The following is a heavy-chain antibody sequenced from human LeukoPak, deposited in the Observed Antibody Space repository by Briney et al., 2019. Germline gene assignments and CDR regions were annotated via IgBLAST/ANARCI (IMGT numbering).Heavy chain of an antibody. Sequence: GGSLRLSCAASGFTFSSYWMTWVRQAPGKGLEWVANIKQDGSEKYYVDSVKGRFTISRDNAKNSLYLQMNSLRAEDTAVHYCARDLGGYYYDYWGQGTLVTVSS. CDR3: ARDLGGYYYDY. CDR1: GFTFSSYW. D-gene: IGHD3-10*01. CDR2: IKQDGSEK. J-gene: IGHJ4*02. V-gene: IGHV3-7*01.